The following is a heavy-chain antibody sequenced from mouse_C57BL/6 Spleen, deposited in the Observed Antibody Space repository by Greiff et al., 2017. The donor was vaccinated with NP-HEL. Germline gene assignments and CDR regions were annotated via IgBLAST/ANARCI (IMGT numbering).Heavy chain of an antibody. Sequence: QVQLQQPGTELVKPGASVKLSCKASGYTFTSYWMHWVKQRPGQGLEWIGNINPSNGGTNYNEKFKSKATLTVDQSSSTAYMQLSSLTSEDSAVYYCARPDGYYEGYFDVWGTGTTVTVSS. D-gene: IGHD2-3*01. CDR3: ARPDGYYEGYFDV. V-gene: IGHV1-53*01. CDR1: GYTFTSYW. J-gene: IGHJ1*03. CDR2: INPSNGGT.